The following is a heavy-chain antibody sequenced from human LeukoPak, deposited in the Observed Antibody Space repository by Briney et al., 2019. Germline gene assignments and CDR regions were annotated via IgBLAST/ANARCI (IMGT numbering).Heavy chain of an antibody. J-gene: IGHJ5*02. CDR3: ARDGGGVAAAELPNWFDP. Sequence: SETLSLTCTVSGGSISSGGYYWGWIRQPPGKGLEWIGSFYYSWSTYYNPSLKSRVTISVDTSKNQFSLKLTSVTAADTAVYYCARDGGGVAAAELPNWFDPWGQGTLVTVSS. D-gene: IGHD6-13*01. CDR1: GGSISSGGYY. V-gene: IGHV4-39*07. CDR2: FYYSWST.